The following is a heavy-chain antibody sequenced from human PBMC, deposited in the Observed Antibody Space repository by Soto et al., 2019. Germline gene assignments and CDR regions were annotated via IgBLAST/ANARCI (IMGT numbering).Heavy chain of an antibody. D-gene: IGHD3-22*01. CDR2: INPNSGGT. J-gene: IGHJ4*02. V-gene: IGHV1-2*02. Sequence: ASVKVSCKASGYTFTGYYMHWVRQAPVQGLELMGWINPNSGGTNYAQKVQGRVTMTRDTSISTAYMEMSRLRSASTAVYYCGRWIVVPYWAQETLVTVSS. CDR3: GRWIVVPY. CDR1: GYTFTGYY.